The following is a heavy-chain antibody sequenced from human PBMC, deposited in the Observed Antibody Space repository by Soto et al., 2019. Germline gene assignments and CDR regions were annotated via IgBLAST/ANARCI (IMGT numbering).Heavy chain of an antibody. Sequence: GASVKVSCKASGYTFTSYGISWVRQAPGQGLEWMGWISAYNGNTNYAQKLQGRVTMTTDTSTSTAYMELRSLRSDDTAVYYCARRGLYYYDSSGYHPWGQGTLVTVSS. CDR2: ISAYNGNT. CDR3: ARRGLYYYDSSGYHP. D-gene: IGHD3-22*01. J-gene: IGHJ4*02. V-gene: IGHV1-18*01. CDR1: GYTFTSYG.